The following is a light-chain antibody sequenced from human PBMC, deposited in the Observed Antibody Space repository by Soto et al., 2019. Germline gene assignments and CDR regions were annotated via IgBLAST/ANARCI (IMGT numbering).Light chain of an antibody. CDR2: GAY. CDR3: QQYNIWRSIS. Sequence: ETVLTQSPGTLYFSPGERATLSCRASQSVDNSHVAWYQQRRGLPPRLLIYGAYNRATGIPDRFSGSGSGADFTLTISSLQSEDFAVYYCQQYNIWRSISCGQGTRLEIK. J-gene: IGKJ5*01. V-gene: IGKV3-20*01. CDR1: QSVDNSH.